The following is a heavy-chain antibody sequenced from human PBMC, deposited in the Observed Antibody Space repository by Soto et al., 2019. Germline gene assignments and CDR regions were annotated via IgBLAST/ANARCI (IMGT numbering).Heavy chain of an antibody. D-gene: IGHD5-12*01. CDR1: GGTFSSLG. V-gene: IGHV1-69*01. CDR3: ATRGTEGRWLEFADY. CDR2: IIPISGRT. Sequence: QVQLVQSGAEVKRPGSSVKVSCEASGGTFSSLGFTWVRQAPGQGLEWMGGIIPISGRTTFAPKFLGRVTITADESTRTTYTELTAQTSDDTAIYYCATRGTEGRWLEFADYWGQGPRFTVSS. J-gene: IGHJ4*02.